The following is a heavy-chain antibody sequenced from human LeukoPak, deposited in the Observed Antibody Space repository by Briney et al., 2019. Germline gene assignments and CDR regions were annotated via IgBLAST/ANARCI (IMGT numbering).Heavy chain of an antibody. J-gene: IGHJ5*02. CDR3: ARGLAAAGTNWFDP. Sequence: GASVKVSCKASGYTFTSYDINWVRQATGQGLEWMGWMNPNSGNTGYAQKFQGRVTMTRNTSISTAYMELSSLRSEDTAVYYCARGLAAAGTNWFDPWGQGTLVTVPS. CDR1: GYTFTSYD. D-gene: IGHD6-13*01. CDR2: MNPNSGNT. V-gene: IGHV1-8*01.